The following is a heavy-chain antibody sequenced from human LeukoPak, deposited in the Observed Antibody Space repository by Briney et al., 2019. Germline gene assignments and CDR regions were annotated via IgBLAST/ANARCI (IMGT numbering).Heavy chain of an antibody. CDR2: ISSDGSST. Sequence: GGSLRLSCAASGFTFRSYYMHWDRQTPGKGLVWVSRISSDGSSTSYADSVKGRFTISRDNAKNTLHLQMNRLSLEDTAVYYCARVSVCSSASCYSVFDYLGQGTLVTVSS. D-gene: IGHD2-2*01. J-gene: IGHJ4*02. CDR3: ARVSVCSSASCYSVFDY. CDR1: GFTFRSYY. V-gene: IGHV3-74*01.